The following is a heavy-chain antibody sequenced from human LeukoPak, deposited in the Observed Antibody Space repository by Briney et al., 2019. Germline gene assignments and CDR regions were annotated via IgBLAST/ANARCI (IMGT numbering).Heavy chain of an antibody. J-gene: IGHJ3*02. CDR3: ARHNSNSGSHDDACDI. CDR2: IYPGDSNS. V-gene: IGHV5-51*01. Sequence: GESLKISCRGSGSRFTSYWIVWVRQMPGRGLEWMGVIYPGDSNSRYSPSFQGQVTMSADKSITTAYLQWSSLKASDTAIYYCARHNSNSGSHDDACDIWGQGTVVTVSS. D-gene: IGHD1-26*01. CDR1: GSRFTSYW.